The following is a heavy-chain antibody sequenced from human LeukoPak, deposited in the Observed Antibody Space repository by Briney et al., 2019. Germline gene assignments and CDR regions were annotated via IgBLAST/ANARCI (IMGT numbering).Heavy chain of an antibody. J-gene: IGHJ1*01. CDR3: AKDGAYDSSGYYRVAEYFQH. CDR1: GFTFSSYG. D-gene: IGHD3-22*01. Sequence: GRSLRLSCAASGFTFSSYGMHWVRQAPGKGLEWVAVISYDGSSKYYADSVKGRFTISRDNSKNTLYLQMNSLRAEDTAVYYCAKDGAYDSSGYYRVAEYFQHWGQGTLVTVSS. CDR2: ISYDGSSK. V-gene: IGHV3-30*18.